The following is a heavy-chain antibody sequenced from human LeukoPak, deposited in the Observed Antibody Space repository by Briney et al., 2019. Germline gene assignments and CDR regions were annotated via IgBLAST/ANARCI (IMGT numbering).Heavy chain of an antibody. J-gene: IGHJ6*02. D-gene: IGHD4-17*01. Sequence: GGSLRLSCAASGFTFSSYAMSWGRQAPGKGLEWVSAISGSVGSTYYADSVKGRFTISIDNSKNALYLQMNRLRAEDTAVYYCAKSSSGWVTNTLLYYYGMDVWGQGTTVTVYS. CDR3: AKSSSGWVTNTLLYYYGMDV. CDR2: ISGSVGST. V-gene: IGHV3-23*01. CDR1: GFTFSSYA.